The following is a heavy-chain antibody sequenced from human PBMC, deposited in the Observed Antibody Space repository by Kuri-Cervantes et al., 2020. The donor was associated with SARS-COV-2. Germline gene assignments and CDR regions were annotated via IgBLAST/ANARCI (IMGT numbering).Heavy chain of an antibody. CDR1: RFMFSCDR. Sequence: GESLKISCVASRFMFSCDRMNWVRQAPGKGLEWVAVIWFDGSNEYYADSVKGRFTISRDNSKDTVYLQMNSLRAEDTAVYYCARGRATVTVIGAFDIWGQGTMVTVSS. CDR2: IWFDGSNE. D-gene: IGHD4-17*01. J-gene: IGHJ3*02. V-gene: IGHV3-33*08. CDR3: ARGRATVTVIGAFDI.